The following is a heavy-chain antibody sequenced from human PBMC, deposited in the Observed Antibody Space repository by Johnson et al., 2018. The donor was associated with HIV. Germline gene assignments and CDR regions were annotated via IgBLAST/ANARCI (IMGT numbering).Heavy chain of an antibody. D-gene: IGHD5-12*01. Sequence: QVQLVESGGGVVQPGRSLRLSCAASGFTFTNYGMHWVRQAPGKGLQWVAVMSYDGSTTSYADSVKGGFTISRDNSKNTLYLQMNSLRAEDTAVYYCAREALLATNDAFDIWGQGTMVTVSS. CDR2: MSYDGSTT. CDR1: GFTFTNYG. J-gene: IGHJ3*02. V-gene: IGHV3-30*03. CDR3: AREALLATNDAFDI.